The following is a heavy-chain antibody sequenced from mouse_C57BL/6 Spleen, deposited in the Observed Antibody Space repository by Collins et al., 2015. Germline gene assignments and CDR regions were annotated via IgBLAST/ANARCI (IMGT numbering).Heavy chain of an antibody. V-gene: IGHV1-69*01. Sequence: QVQLQQPGAELVMPGASVKLSCKASGYTFTSYWMHWVKQRPGRGLEWIGEIDPSDSYTNYNQKFKGKSTLTVDKSSSTAYMQLSSLTSEDSAVYYCARSGALYYDYDYWGQGTTLTVSS. D-gene: IGHD2-4*01. CDR2: IDPSDSYT. CDR1: GYTFTSYW. J-gene: IGHJ2*01. CDR3: ARSGALYYDYDY.